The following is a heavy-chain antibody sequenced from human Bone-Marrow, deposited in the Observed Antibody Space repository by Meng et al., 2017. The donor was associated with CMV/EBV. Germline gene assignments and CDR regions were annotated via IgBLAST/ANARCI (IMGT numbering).Heavy chain of an antibody. CDR2: SRNRALGYTT. D-gene: IGHD1-14*01. V-gene: IGHV3-72*01. Sequence: SGFIFSDHYRGWVRQAPGKGLEWVGRSRNRALGYTTEHDAYVKGRFIISRDDSKKSVYLQMNSLKTEDTAVYYCARESAYDRSRVDYWGQGTLVTVSS. CDR1: GFIFSDHY. CDR3: ARESAYDRSRVDY. J-gene: IGHJ4*02.